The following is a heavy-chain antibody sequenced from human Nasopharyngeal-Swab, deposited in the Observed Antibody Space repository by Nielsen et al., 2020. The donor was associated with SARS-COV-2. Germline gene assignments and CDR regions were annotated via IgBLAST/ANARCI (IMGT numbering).Heavy chain of an antibody. D-gene: IGHD3-3*01. J-gene: IGHJ4*02. CDR2: IYHSGST. CDR3: ARVRGTIFGVVTAPGYFDY. Sequence: SETLSLTCTVSGGSISSSSYYWGWIRQPPGKGLEWIGSIYHSGSTYYNPSLKSRVTISVDTSKNQFSLKLSSVTAADTAVYYCARVRGTIFGVVTAPGYFDYWGQGTLVTVSS. V-gene: IGHV4-39*07. CDR1: GGSISSSSYY.